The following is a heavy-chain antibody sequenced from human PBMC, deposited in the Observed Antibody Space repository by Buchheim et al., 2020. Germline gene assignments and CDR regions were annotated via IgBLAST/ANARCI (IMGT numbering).Heavy chain of an antibody. V-gene: IGHV3-30-3*01. CDR3: ARDAGPIGRYYFDY. J-gene: IGHJ4*02. D-gene: IGHD1-14*01. CDR2: TLYDGSNN. CDR1: GFTFSSYA. Sequence: QVQLVESGGGVVQPGRSLRLSCAASGFTFSSYAVHWVRQAPGKGLEWVAFTLYDGSNNLYADSVKGRFTVSRDNSQNTVYLQMNSLRPEDTAVYYCARDAGPIGRYYFDYWGQGTL.